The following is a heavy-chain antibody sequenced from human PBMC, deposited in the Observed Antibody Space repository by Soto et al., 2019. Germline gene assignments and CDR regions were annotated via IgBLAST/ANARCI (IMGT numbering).Heavy chain of an antibody. Sequence: SETLSLTCTVSGGSISSGVYYWSWIRQHPGKGLEWIGYIYYSGSTYYNPSLKSRVTISVDTSKNQFSLKLSSVTAADTAVYYCARDHQAAARPYFDYWGQGTLVTVS. CDR3: ARDHQAAARPYFDY. D-gene: IGHD6-13*01. CDR2: IYYSGST. V-gene: IGHV4-31*03. CDR1: GGSISSGVYY. J-gene: IGHJ4*02.